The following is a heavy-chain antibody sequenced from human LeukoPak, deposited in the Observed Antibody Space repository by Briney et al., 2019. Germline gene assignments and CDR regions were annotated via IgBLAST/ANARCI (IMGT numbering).Heavy chain of an antibody. V-gene: IGHV3-66*01. CDR3: AIDGLYSSSWLGDY. CDR1: GFTVSSNS. CDR2: IYSGGST. J-gene: IGHJ4*02. D-gene: IGHD6-13*01. Sequence: GGSLRLSCAASGFTVSSNSMSWVRQAPGKGLEWVSVIYSGGSTYYADSVKGRLTISRDNSKNTLYLQMNSLRAEDTAVYYCAIDGLYSSSWLGDYWGQGTLVTVSS.